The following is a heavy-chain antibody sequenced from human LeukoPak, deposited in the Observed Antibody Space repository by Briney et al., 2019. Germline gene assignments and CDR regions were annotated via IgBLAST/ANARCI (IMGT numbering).Heavy chain of an antibody. V-gene: IGHV3-23*01. CDR3: AKERTYYYDSSGYYYPTALDY. CDR2: ISGSGGST. D-gene: IGHD3-22*01. J-gene: IGHJ4*02. Sequence: PGGSLRLSCAASGFTFSSYAMSWVRQAPGKGLEWVSAISGSGGSTYYADSVKGRLTISRDNSKNTLYLQMNSLRAEDTAVYYCAKERTYYYDSSGYYYPTALDYWGQGTLVTVSS. CDR1: GFTFSSYA.